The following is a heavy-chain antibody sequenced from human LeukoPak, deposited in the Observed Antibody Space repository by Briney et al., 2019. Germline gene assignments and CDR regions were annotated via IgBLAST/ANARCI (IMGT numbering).Heavy chain of an antibody. V-gene: IGHV4-31*03. J-gene: IGHJ5*02. CDR1: GGSISSGGYY. CDR2: IYYSGST. Sequence: PSETLSLTCTVSGGSISSGGYYWSWIRQHPGKGLEWIGYIYYSGSTYYNPSLKSRVTISVDTSKNQFSLKLSSVTAADTAVYYCAGDYYDSSGWFDPWGQGTLVTVSS. D-gene: IGHD3-22*01. CDR3: AGDYYDSSGWFDP.